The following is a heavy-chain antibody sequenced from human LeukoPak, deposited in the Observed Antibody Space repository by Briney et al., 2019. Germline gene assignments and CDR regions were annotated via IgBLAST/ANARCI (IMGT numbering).Heavy chain of an antibody. D-gene: IGHD3-22*01. CDR1: GGTFSSYA. Sequence: SVKVSCKASGGTFSSYAISWVRQAPGQGLEWMGGIIPIFGTANYAQKFQGGVTITADESTSTAYMELSSLRSEDTAVYYCARGSSGYYYDADYWGQGTLVTVSS. CDR3: ARGSSGYYYDADY. V-gene: IGHV1-69*13. CDR2: IIPIFGTA. J-gene: IGHJ4*02.